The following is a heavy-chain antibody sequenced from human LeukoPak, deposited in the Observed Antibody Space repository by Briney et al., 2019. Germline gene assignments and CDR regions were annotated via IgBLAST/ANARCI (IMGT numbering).Heavy chain of an antibody. J-gene: IGHJ4*02. CDR3: ARGPAKTNFDY. CDR1: GGSISSSSYY. V-gene: IGHV4-39*07. D-gene: IGHD4-11*01. CDR2: IYYSGST. Sequence: QSSETLSLTCTVSGGSISSSSYYWGWIRQPPGKGLEWIGSIYYSGSTYYNPSLKSRVTISVDTSKNQFSLKLSSVTAADTAVYYCARGPAKTNFDYWGQGTLVTVSS.